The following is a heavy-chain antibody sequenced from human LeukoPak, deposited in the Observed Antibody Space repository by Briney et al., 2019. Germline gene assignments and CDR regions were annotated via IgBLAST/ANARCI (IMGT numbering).Heavy chain of an antibody. CDR2: ISSSSSYI. D-gene: IGHD2-2*01. CDR1: GFTFSSYS. V-gene: IGHV3-21*01. CDR3: ASFLSYQLSPRTSYYYYYGMDV. J-gene: IGHJ6*04. Sequence: KAGGSPRLSCAASGFTFSSYSMNWVRQAPGKGLEWVSSISSSSSYIYYADSVKGRFTISRDNAKNSLYLQMNSLRAEGTAVYYCASFLSYQLSPRTSYYYYYGMDVWGKGTTVTVSS.